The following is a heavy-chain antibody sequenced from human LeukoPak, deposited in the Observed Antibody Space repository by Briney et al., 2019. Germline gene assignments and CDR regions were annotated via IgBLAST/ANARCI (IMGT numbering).Heavy chain of an antibody. CDR3: ARDRVRTTALIDY. CDR2: INHNSGGT. V-gene: IGHV1-2*02. CDR1: GYTFTGYY. D-gene: IGHD4-17*01. J-gene: IGHJ4*02. Sequence: ASVKVSCKASGYTFTGYYMHGVRHAPGQGREWMGWINHNSGGTNYAQKFQGRVTMTRDTSTSTAYMELSRLRSDDTAVYYCARDRVRTTALIDYWGQGTLVTVSS.